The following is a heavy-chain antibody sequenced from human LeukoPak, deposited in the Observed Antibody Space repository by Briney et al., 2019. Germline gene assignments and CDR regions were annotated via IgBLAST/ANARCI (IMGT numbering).Heavy chain of an antibody. V-gene: IGHV1-2*02. CDR3: ASARAGESSGYYSRDWFAP. CDR1: GYTFTGYY. Sequence: ASVTVSCKASGYTFTGYYMHWVRQAPGQGLEWMGWINPNSGGTNYAQKFQGRVTMTRDTSISTAYMELSRLRSDDTAVYYCASARAGESSGYYSRDWFAPWGQGTLVTVPS. D-gene: IGHD3-22*01. CDR2: INPNSGGT. J-gene: IGHJ5*02.